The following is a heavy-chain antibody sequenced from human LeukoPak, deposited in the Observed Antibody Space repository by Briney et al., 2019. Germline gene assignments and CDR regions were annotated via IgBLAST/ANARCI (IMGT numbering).Heavy chain of an antibody. D-gene: IGHD2-15*01. CDR3: ARDLWAARNAFDI. V-gene: IGHV4-30-2*01. CDR1: GGSISSGGYS. J-gene: IGHJ3*02. Sequence: SQTLSLTCAVSGGSISSGGYSWSWIRQPPGNGMEWIGYIYHSGSTYYNPSLKSRVTISVDRSKNQFSLKLSSVTAADTAVYYCARDLWAARNAFDIWGQGTMVTVSS. CDR2: IYHSGST.